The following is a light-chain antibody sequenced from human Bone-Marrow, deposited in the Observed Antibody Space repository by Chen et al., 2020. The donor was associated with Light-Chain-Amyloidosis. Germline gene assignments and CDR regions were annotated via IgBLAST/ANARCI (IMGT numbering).Light chain of an antibody. CDR2: DDS. CDR3: QVWDRSSDRPV. Sequence: YVLTPPSSASVAPRQTATMACGGNNIGSTSVHWYQQPPGPAPLLVVYDDSDRPSGIPERLSGSNSGNTATLTISRVEAGDEADYYCQVWDRSSDRPVFGGGTKLTVL. J-gene: IGLJ3*02. CDR1: NIGSTS. V-gene: IGLV3-21*02.